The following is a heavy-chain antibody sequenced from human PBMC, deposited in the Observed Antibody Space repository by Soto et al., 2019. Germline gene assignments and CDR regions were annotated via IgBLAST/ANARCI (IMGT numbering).Heavy chain of an antibody. CDR2: ISYDGSNK. J-gene: IGHJ5*02. Sequence: QVQLVGSGGGVVQPGRSLRLSCAASGFTFSSYAMHWVRQAPGKGLEWVAVISYDGSNKYYADSVKGRFTISRDNSKNTLYLQMNSLRAEDTAVYYCARALGYGDYVGGWFDPWGQGTLVTVSS. D-gene: IGHD4-17*01. CDR3: ARALGYGDYVGGWFDP. CDR1: GFTFSSYA. V-gene: IGHV3-30-3*01.